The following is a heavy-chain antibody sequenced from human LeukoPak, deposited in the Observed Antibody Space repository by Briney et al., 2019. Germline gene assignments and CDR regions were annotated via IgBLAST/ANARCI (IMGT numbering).Heavy chain of an antibody. J-gene: IGHJ4*02. CDR3: AHSEGLDY. CDR1: GFSLSNSGVG. V-gene: IGHV2-5*02. Sequence: SGPTLVNPTQTLTLTCTFSGFSLSNSGVGVGWIRQPPGKALEWLALIFWDDDKRYSPSLKNRLTITKDTSKNQVVLTMTNMDPVDTGTYYCAHSEGLDYWGQGTLVTVSS. CDR2: IFWDDDK.